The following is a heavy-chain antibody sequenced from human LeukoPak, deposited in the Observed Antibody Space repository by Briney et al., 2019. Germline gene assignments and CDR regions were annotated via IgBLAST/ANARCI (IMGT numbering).Heavy chain of an antibody. V-gene: IGHV5-51*01. CDR3: ARQGAGASHYDDTSLPRGAFDV. Sequence: GESLRISCKVSGYRFTNYWIAWVRQMPGKGLDFMGIILPDDSDTRYNPSFRGQVTISVDKPINTAYLQWNSLKASDTAIYYCARQGAGASHYDDTSLPRGAFDVWGQGTRLTVSS. CDR1: GYRFTNYW. D-gene: IGHD3-22*01. CDR2: ILPDDSDT. J-gene: IGHJ3*01.